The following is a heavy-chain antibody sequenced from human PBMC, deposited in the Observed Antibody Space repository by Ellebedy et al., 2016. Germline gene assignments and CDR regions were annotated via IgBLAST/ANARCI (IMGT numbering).Heavy chain of an antibody. CDR1: GFTFSSYA. Sequence: GGSLRLXCAASGFTFSSYAMHWVRQAPGKGLEWVAVISYDGSNKYYADSVKGRFTISRDNSKNTLYLQMNSLRAEDTAVYYCATNLVSSGWPYYYYYGMDVWGQGTTVTVSS. CDR3: ATNLVSSGWPYYYYYGMDV. J-gene: IGHJ6*02. V-gene: IGHV3-30-3*01. D-gene: IGHD6-19*01. CDR2: ISYDGSNK.